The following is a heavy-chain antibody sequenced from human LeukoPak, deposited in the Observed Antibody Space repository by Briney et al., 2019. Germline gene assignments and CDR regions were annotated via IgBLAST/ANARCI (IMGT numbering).Heavy chain of an antibody. CDR3: ARKQLPLYYFYYGMDV. Sequence: GGSLRLSCEASGFTFSSYGMHWVRQAPGRGLEWVALISYDGSNKNYADSVKGRFIISRDDSKNTLYLQMSSLRAEDTAVYYRARKQLPLYYFYYGMDVWGRGTTVTVSS. V-gene: IGHV3-33*05. CDR1: GFTFSSYG. D-gene: IGHD4-11*01. J-gene: IGHJ6*04. CDR2: ISYDGSNK.